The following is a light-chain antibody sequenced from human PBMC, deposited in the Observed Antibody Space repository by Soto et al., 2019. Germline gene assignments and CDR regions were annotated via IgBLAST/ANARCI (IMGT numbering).Light chain of an antibody. J-gene: IGLJ1*01. V-gene: IGLV2-8*01. CDR3: SSYAGGNNYV. CDR1: SSDVGGYNL. Sequence: QSALTQPPSASGSPGQSVTISCTGTSSDVGGYNLVSWYQQHPGKAPKLMIYEVTKRPSGVPDRFSGSKSGNTASLAGSGLQAEDEADYYCSSYAGGNNYVFGTGTKLTVL. CDR2: EVT.